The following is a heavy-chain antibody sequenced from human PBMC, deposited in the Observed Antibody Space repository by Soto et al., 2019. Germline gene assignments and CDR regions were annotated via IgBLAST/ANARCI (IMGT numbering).Heavy chain of an antibody. Sequence: GGSLRLSCAASGFTFSSYAMSWVRQAPGKGLEWVSAISGSGGSTYYADSVKGRFTISRDNSKNTLYLQMNSLRAEDTAVYYCTGSGSYYPYYYYYYMDVWGKGTTVTVSS. V-gene: IGHV3-23*01. J-gene: IGHJ6*03. D-gene: IGHD3-10*01. CDR3: TGSGSYYPYYYYYYMDV. CDR1: GFTFSSYA. CDR2: ISGSGGST.